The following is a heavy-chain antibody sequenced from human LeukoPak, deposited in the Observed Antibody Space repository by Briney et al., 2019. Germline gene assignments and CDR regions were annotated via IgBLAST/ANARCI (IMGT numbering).Heavy chain of an antibody. CDR3: ASADPEKLELYYYDSSGYPYGMDV. CDR1: GGTFSSYA. V-gene: IGHV1-69*13. J-gene: IGHJ6*02. CDR2: IIPIFGTA. Sequence: SVKVSCKASGGTFSSYAISWVRQAPGQGLEWMGGIIPIFGTANYAHKFQGRVTITADESTSTAYMELSSLRSEDTAVYYCASADPEKLELYYYDSSGYPYGMDVWGQGTTVTVSS. D-gene: IGHD3-22*01.